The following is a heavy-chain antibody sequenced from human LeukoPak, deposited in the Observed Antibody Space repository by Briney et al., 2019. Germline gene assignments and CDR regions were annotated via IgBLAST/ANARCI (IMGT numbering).Heavy chain of an antibody. V-gene: IGHV4-34*01. CDR1: GESFSGHY. CDR3: ARPRYGSGSLDS. Sequence: PSETLTLTCAVYGESFSGHYWTWLRQPPGRGLEWIGEINHSGSTTSNPSLNNRVTISVDTSKNRFSLKLTSVTAADTAVYYCARPRYGSGSLDSWGQGTLVTVSS. J-gene: IGHJ4*02. D-gene: IGHD3-10*01. CDR2: INHSGST.